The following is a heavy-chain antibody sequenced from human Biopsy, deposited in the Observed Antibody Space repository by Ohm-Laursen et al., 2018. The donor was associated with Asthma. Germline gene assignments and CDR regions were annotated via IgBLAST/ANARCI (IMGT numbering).Heavy chain of an antibody. CDR1: GDSITRGGCC. V-gene: IGHV4-31*03. CDR2: IHHSGTI. CDR3: ARIPRRSGSYFVDY. Sequence: TLSLTCTVSGDSITRGGCCWNWIRQHPGKGLEWIGYIHHSGTIYFNPSLKSRVSFSRDTSKNQFSLRLSSVTAADTAMYYCARIPRRSGSYFVDYWGQGTLVTVSS. D-gene: IGHD3-22*01. J-gene: IGHJ4*02.